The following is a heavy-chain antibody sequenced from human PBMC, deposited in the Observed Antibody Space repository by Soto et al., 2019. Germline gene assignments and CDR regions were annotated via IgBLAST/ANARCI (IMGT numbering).Heavy chain of an antibody. CDR3: GRVGAARPSGYDYGMDA. CDR1: GGTFSSYA. J-gene: IGHJ6*02. CDR2: IIPIFGTA. D-gene: IGHD6-6*01. V-gene: IGHV1-69*01. Sequence: QVQLVQSGAEVKKPGSSVKVSCKASGGTFSSYAISWVRQAPGQGLEWMGGIIPIFGTANYAQKFQGRVTLTADESTSTAYMERSSRRSEQTAVYYGGRVGAARPSGYDYGMDAGGQGPTVTVSS.